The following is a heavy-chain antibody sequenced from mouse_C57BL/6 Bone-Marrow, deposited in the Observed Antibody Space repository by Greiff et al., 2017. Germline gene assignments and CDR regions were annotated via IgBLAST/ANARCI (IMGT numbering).Heavy chain of an antibody. J-gene: IGHJ1*03. CDR1: GYTFTSYW. D-gene: IGHD3-3*01. CDR2: IHPNSGST. Sequence: LQQPGASVKLSCKASGYTFTSYWMHWVKQRPGQGLEWIGMIHPNSGSTNYNEKFKSKATLTVDKSSSTAYMQLSSLTSEDSAVYYCARGKLLWYFDVWGTGTTVTVSS. V-gene: IGHV1-64*01. CDR3: ARGKLLWYFDV.